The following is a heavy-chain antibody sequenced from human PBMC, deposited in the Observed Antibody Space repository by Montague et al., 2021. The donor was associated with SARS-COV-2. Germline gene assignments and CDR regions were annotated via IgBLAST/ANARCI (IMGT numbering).Heavy chain of an antibody. D-gene: IGHD5-18*01. CDR3: ARGGGYSYGALDY. V-gene: IGHV4-34*01. Sequence: SETLSLTCVAYGGSFSGYYWSSIRQPPGKGLEWIGEINHSGSTNYNPSLKSRVTISVDTSKKQFSLRLNSVTAADTAVYYCARGGGYSYGALDYWGQGTLVTVSS. CDR2: INHSGST. J-gene: IGHJ4*02. CDR1: GGSFSGYY.